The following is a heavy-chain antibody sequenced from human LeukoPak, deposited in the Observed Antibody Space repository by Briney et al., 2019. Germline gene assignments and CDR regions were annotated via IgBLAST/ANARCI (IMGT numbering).Heavy chain of an antibody. CDR1: GGSFSPYY. CDR3: ARNTSAWSPLGETQSAPHCFDS. CDR2: IYNTGST. D-gene: IGHD6-19*01. Sequence: PSETLSLTCAVYGGSFSPYYWAWIRQPPGKGLEWIGSIYNTGSTYYNPSLKSRVTMSIDTSKNQFSLKLSSVTAADTAVYYCARNTSAWSPLGETQSAPHCFDSWGQGTLVTVSS. J-gene: IGHJ4*02. V-gene: IGHV4-59*04.